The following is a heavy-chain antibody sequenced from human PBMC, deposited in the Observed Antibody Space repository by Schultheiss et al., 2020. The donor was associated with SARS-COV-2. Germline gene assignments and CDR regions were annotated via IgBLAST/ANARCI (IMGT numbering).Heavy chain of an antibody. CDR1: GFTFSSYA. CDR2: ISGSGGST. V-gene: IGHV3-23*01. Sequence: GESLKISCAASGFTFSSYAMSWVRQAPGKGLEWVSAISGSGGSTYYADSVKGRFTISRDNSKNTLYLQMNSLRAEDTAVYYCAKDKVVWTYHDYWGQGTLVTVSS. D-gene: IGHD2-8*02. CDR3: AKDKVVWTYHDY. J-gene: IGHJ4*02.